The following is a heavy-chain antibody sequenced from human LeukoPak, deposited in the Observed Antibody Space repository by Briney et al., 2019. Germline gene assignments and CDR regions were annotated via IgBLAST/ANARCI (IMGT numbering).Heavy chain of an antibody. V-gene: IGHV4-59*08. J-gene: IGHJ4*02. D-gene: IGHD3-9*01. CDR3: ARMIYDILTGRDY. CDR1: GGSISSYY. CDR2: IYYSGST. Sequence: PSETLSLTCTVSGGSISSYYWSWIRQPPGKGLEWIGYIYYSGSTNYNPSLKSRVTISVDTSKNQFSLKLSSVTAADTAVYYCARMIYDILTGRDYWGQGTLVTVSS.